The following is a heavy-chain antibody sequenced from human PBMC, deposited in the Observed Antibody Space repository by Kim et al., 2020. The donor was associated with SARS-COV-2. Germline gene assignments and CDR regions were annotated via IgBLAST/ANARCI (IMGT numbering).Heavy chain of an antibody. V-gene: IGHV4-31*02. J-gene: IGHJ4*02. CDR3: ASYYDSSGVFDY. D-gene: IGHD3-22*01. Sequence: FYNASLKGRVSISVDPSENQFSLKLSSVTAADTAVYYCASYYDSSGVFDYWGQGTLVTVSS.